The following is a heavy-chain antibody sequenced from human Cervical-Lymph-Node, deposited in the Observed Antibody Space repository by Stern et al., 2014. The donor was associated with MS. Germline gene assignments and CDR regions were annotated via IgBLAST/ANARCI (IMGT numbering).Heavy chain of an antibody. CDR1: GGTFNVYA. V-gene: IGHV1-69*01. Sequence: QVQLVQSGAEVKKPGSSVKVSCKASGGTFNVYAINWLRQAPGQGLEWMGGIIPVMGTANYAQNFKGRVTITADASTRTSSMQLSSLRSDDTAVYYCARDGRHTNNFGLDVWGQGTTVTVSS. CDR3: ARDGRHTNNFGLDV. CDR2: IIPVMGTA. J-gene: IGHJ6*02.